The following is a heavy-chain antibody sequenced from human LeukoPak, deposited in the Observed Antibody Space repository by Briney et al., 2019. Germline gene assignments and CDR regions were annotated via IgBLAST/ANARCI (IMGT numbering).Heavy chain of an antibody. CDR3: ARGQLGMFHYYYMDV. CDR1: GGTFSNYA. J-gene: IGHJ6*03. CDR2: IIPIFGTA. Sequence: ASVKVSCKASGGTFSNYAISWVRQAPGQGLEWMGGIIPIFGTANYAQKFRGRVTITRNTSISTAYMELSSLRSEDTAVYYCARGQLGMFHYYYMDVWGKGTTVTVSS. V-gene: IGHV1-69*05. D-gene: IGHD6-6*01.